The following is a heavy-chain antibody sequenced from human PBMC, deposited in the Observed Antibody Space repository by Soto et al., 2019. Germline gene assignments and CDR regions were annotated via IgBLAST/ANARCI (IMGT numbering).Heavy chain of an antibody. D-gene: IGHD3-22*01. Sequence: QVQLVESGGGVVQPGRSLRLSCAASGFTFSSYAMHWVRQAPGKGLEWVAVISYDGSNKYYADSVKGRFTISRDNSKNTLYLQMNSLSAEDTAVYYCARDSIGDSSGYATDYWGQGTLVTVSS. CDR1: GFTFSSYA. J-gene: IGHJ4*02. CDR2: ISYDGSNK. V-gene: IGHV3-30-3*01. CDR3: ARDSIGDSSGYATDY.